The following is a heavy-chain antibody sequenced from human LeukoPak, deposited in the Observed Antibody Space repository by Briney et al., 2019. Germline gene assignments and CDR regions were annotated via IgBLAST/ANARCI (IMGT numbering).Heavy chain of an antibody. V-gene: IGHV3-23*01. CDR2: IPDSGGAT. D-gene: IGHD6-19*01. J-gene: IGHJ4*02. CDR3: AKEAAAAGVPYFDF. Sequence: GGSLRLSCAASGFTFSSYAMHWVRQAPGKGLEWVSGIPDSGGATYYADSVRGRFTISRDNSKNTLYLQMNSLRVEDTAVYYCAKEAAAAGVPYFDFWGQGTLVTVSS. CDR1: GFTFSSYA.